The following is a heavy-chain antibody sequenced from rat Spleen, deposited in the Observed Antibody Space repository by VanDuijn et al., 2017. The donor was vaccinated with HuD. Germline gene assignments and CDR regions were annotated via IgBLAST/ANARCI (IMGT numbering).Heavy chain of an antibody. J-gene: IGHJ2*01. V-gene: IGHV5S10*01. CDR3: ARQSYYDGSYYYVGYVMDA. CDR1: GFTFSDYN. Sequence: EVQLVESGGGLEQPGGSLKLSCAASGFTFSDYNMAWVRQAPKKGLEWVATIIYDGSRTYYRDSVKGRFTISTDNAKSTLYLQMNSLRSEDTATYYCARQSYYDGSYYYVGYVMDAWGQGVMVTVSS. CDR2: IIYDGSRT. D-gene: IGHD1-12*02.